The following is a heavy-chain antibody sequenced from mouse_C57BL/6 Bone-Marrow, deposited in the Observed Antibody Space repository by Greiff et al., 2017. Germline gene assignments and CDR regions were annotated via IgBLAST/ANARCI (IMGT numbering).Heavy chain of an antibody. D-gene: IGHD1-1*01. J-gene: IGHJ3*01. CDR2: IDPETGDT. V-gene: IGHV14-4*01. Sequence: VHVKQSGAELVRPGASVKLSCTASGFNIKDDSMHWVKQRPEQGLEWIGWIDPETGDTEYASKFQGKATITADTSSNTAYLQLSSLTSEDTAVYYCTGVLLRYWFAYWGQVTLVTVSA. CDR1: GFNIKDDS. CDR3: TGVLLRYWFAY.